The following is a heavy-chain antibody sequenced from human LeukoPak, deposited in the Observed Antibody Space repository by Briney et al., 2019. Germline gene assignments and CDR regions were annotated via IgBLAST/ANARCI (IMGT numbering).Heavy chain of an antibody. CDR3: TRVVVTAIPSMYIDY. D-gene: IGHD2-21*02. CDR1: GFTFSNHY. CDR2: IRSKANRYAT. J-gene: IGHJ4*02. Sequence: GRSLRLSCAASGFTFSNHYMDWVRQAPGKGLELVCRIRSKANRYATEYAAPVKGRLTISRDDSKNSLYLQMNSLKTEDTAVYHCTRVVVTAIPSMYIDYWGQGTLVTVSS. V-gene: IGHV3-72*01.